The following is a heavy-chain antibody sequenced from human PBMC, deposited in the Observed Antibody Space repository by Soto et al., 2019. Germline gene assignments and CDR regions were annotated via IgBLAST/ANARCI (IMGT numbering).Heavy chain of an antibody. CDR2: IYYSGST. Sequence: NPSETLSLTCTVSGGSISSGDYYWSWIRQPPGKGLEWIGYIYYSGSTYYNPSLKSRVTISVDTSKNQFSLKLSSVTAADTAVYYCAGVYCQGGSCYSDDNWSAPWGQGTLVTVSS. CDR3: AGVYCQGGSCYSDDNWSAP. V-gene: IGHV4-30-4*01. D-gene: IGHD2-15*01. J-gene: IGHJ5*02. CDR1: GGSISSGDYY.